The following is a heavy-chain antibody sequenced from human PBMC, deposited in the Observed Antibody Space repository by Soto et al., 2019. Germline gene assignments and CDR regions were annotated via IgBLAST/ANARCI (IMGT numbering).Heavy chain of an antibody. CDR3: ARSPYDSSGYYYFVSFDY. CDR2: IWYDGSNK. J-gene: IGHJ4*02. Sequence: SGGSLRLSCAASGFTFSSYGMHWVRQAPGKGLEWVAVIWYDGSNKYYADSVKGRFTISRDNSKNTLYLQMNSLRAEDTAVYYCARSPYDSSGYYYFVSFDYWGQGTLVTVS. CDR1: GFTFSSYG. V-gene: IGHV3-33*01. D-gene: IGHD3-22*01.